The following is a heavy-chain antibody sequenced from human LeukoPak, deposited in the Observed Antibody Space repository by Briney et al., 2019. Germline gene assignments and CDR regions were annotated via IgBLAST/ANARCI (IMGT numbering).Heavy chain of an antibody. V-gene: IGHV3-48*01. CDR1: GFSFNTYS. CDR2: ISSSSSTI. Sequence: GGSLRLSCAASGFSFNTYSLNWVRQAPGKGLEWVSYISSSSSTIYYADSVKGRFTISRDNAENSLYLQMNSLRAEDTAVYYCARDPGLSGYYFDYWGQGTLDTVSS. J-gene: IGHJ4*02. D-gene: IGHD5-12*01. CDR3: ARDPGLSGYYFDY.